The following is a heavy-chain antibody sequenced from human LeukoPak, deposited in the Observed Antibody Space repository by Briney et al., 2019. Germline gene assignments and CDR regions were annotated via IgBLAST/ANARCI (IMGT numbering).Heavy chain of an antibody. CDR2: FYDGVST. D-gene: IGHD3-10*01. CDR1: GGSISSHY. J-gene: IGHJ5*02. CDR3: ARFSQGVFGWFDP. V-gene: IGHV4-59*11. Sequence: KPSETLSLTCTVSGGSISSHYWSWIRQPPGKGLEWIGSFYDGVSTKYNPSLKSRLTFSVDTSNNQFSLKMTSVTATDTAFYYCARFSQGVFGWFDPWGQGTLVTVSS.